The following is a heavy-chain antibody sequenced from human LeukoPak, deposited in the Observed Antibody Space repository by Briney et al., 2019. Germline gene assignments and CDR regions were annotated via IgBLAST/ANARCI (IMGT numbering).Heavy chain of an antibody. Sequence: ASVKVSCKASGGTFSSYAISWVRQAPGQGLEWMGWISAYNGNTNYAQKLQGRVTMTTDTSTSTAYMELRSLRSDDTAVYYCAKPFSYDSSFDYWGQGTLVTVSS. D-gene: IGHD3-22*01. J-gene: IGHJ4*02. CDR3: AKPFSYDSSFDY. CDR1: GGTFSSYA. V-gene: IGHV1-18*01. CDR2: ISAYNGNT.